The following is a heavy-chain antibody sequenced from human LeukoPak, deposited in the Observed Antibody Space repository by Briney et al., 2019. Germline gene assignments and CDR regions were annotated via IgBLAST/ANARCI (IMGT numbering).Heavy chain of an antibody. CDR1: GGSISSGSYY. CDR3: ARGALVGATTLYFDY. Sequence: SETLSLTCTVSGGSISSGSYYWSWIRQPAGKGLEWIGRIYTTGSTNYNPSLKSRVTISEDTSKNQFSLKLSSVTAADTAVYYCARGALVGATTLYFDYWGQGTLVTVSS. J-gene: IGHJ4*02. V-gene: IGHV4-61*02. CDR2: IYTTGST. D-gene: IGHD1-26*01.